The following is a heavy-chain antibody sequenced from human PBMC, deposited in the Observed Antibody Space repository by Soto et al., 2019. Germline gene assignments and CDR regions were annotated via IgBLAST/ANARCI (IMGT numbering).Heavy chain of an antibody. CDR3: ARGSVRLGELSFGY. CDR2: INHSGST. CDR1: GGSFSGYY. Sequence: SETLSLSCAVYGGSFSGYYWSWIRQPPGKGLEWIGEINHSGSTNYNPSLKSRVTISVDTSKNQFSLKLSSVTAADTAVYYCARGSVRLGELSFGYWGQGTLVTVS. J-gene: IGHJ4*02. V-gene: IGHV4-34*01. D-gene: IGHD3-16*02.